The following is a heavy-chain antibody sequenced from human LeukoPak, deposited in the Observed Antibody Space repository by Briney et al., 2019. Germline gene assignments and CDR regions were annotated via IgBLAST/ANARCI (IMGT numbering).Heavy chain of an antibody. CDR2: ISYDGSNK. D-gene: IGHD2-15*01. V-gene: IGHV3-30-3*01. CDR1: GFTFSSYA. CDR3: ARDYCSGGSCYSAFDI. J-gene: IGHJ3*02. Sequence: GGSLRLSCAASGFTFSSYAMHWVRQAPGKGLEWVAVISYDGSNKYYADSVKGRFTISRDNSKNTLYLQMNSLRAEDTAVSYCARDYCSGGSCYSAFDIWGQGTMVTVSS.